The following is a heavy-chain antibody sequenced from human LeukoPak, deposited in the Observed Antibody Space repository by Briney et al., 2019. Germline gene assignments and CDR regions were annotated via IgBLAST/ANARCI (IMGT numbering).Heavy chain of an antibody. CDR1: GGSISSGDYY. CDR3: ARENRWGTVDY. Sequence: PSETLSLTCTVSGGSISSGDYYWSWIRQPPGKGLEWIGYIYYSGSTYYNPSLKSRVTISVDTSKNQFSLKLSSVTAADTAVYYCARENRWGTVDYWGQGTLVAVSS. J-gene: IGHJ4*02. CDR2: IYYSGST. D-gene: IGHD1-7*01. V-gene: IGHV4-30-4*02.